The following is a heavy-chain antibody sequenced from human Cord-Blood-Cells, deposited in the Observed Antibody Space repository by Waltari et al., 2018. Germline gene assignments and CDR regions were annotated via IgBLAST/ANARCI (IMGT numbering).Heavy chain of an antibody. Sequence: QVQLVESGGGVVQPGRSLRLSCAASGFTFSSSAMHWVRQAPGKGLEWVAVISYDGSNKYYADSVKGRFTISRDNSKNTLYLQMNSLRAEDTAVYYCARDPVTTTAYFDYWGQGTLVTVSS. CDR1: GFTFSSSA. CDR3: ARDPVTTTAYFDY. D-gene: IGHD1-1*01. J-gene: IGHJ4*02. V-gene: IGHV3-30-3*01. CDR2: ISYDGSNK.